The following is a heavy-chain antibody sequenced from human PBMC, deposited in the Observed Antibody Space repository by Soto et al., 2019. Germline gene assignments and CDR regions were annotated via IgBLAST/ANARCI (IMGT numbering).Heavy chain of an antibody. D-gene: IGHD1-1*01. CDR3: ARVERGTATTVVDAFDI. CDR1: GGSVNSGNYY. J-gene: IGHJ3*02. Sequence: QVQLQQWGAGLLKPSETLSLTCAVFGGSVNSGNYYWSWIRQPPGKGLEWIGEMSHSGGTHFNPSLKSRVTISVDTSKNQLSLKMSSVTAADPALYYCARVERGTATTVVDAFDIWGPGTMVTVSS. CDR2: MSHSGGT. V-gene: IGHV4-34*01.